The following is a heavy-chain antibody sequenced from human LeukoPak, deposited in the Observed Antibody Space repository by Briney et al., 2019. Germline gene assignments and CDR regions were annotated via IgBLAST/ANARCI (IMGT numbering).Heavy chain of an antibody. D-gene: IGHD2-2*01. J-gene: IGHJ6*04. CDR1: GGTFSSYA. CDR2: IIPIFGTA. V-gene: IGHV1-69*13. CDR3: ASNIVVVPAAMAPLDV. Sequence: GASVKVSCKASGGTFSSYAISWVRQAPGQGLEWMGGIIPIFGTANYAQKFQGRVTITADESTSTAYMELSSLRSEDTAVYYCASNIVVVPAAMAPLDVWGKGTTVTVSS.